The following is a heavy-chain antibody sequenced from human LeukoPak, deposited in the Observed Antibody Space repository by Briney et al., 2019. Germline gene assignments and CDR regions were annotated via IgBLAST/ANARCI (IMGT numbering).Heavy chain of an antibody. J-gene: IGHJ6*02. CDR1: GGSVSSGSYY. CDR2: IYYSGST. V-gene: IGHV4-61*01. Sequence: KPSETLSLTCTVSGGSVSSGSYYWSWIRQPPGKGLEWIGYIYYSGSTNYNPSLKSRVTISVDTSKNQFSLKLSSVTAADTAVYYCARGGHSGWSPHYYCYGMDVWGQGTTVTVSS. D-gene: IGHD6-19*01. CDR3: ARGGHSGWSPHYYCYGMDV.